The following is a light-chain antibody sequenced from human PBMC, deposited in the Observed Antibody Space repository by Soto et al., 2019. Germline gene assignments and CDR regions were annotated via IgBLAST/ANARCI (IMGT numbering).Light chain of an antibody. Sequence: DIQMTQSPSSLSASVGDRVTITCRASQKIDKYLNWYQQKPGKAPKLLIYGISTLQGGVPSRFSGSESGADFTLTISSVQPEDSATYYCQQAATFPLTFGGGTEVEI. J-gene: IGKJ4*01. CDR3: QQAATFPLT. CDR1: QKIDKY. V-gene: IGKV1-39*01. CDR2: GIS.